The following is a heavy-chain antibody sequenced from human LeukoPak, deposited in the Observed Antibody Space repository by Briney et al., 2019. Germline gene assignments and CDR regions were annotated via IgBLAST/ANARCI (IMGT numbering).Heavy chain of an antibody. CDR3: AKEPDYDFWSGYSKYFDS. CDR1: GFTFSSYG. D-gene: IGHD3-3*01. J-gene: IGHJ4*02. Sequence: GRSLRLSCAASGFTFSSYGMHWVRQAPGKGLEWVAVISYDGSNKYYADSVRGRFTISRDNSKNTLYLQMNSLRAEDTAVYYCAKEPDYDFWSGYSKYFDSWGQGTLVTVSS. CDR2: ISYDGSNK. V-gene: IGHV3-30*18.